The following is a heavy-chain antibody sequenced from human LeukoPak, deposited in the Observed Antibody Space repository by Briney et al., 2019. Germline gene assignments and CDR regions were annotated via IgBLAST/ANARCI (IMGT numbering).Heavy chain of an antibody. Sequence: SETLSLTCAVSGGSISSGGYSWSWIRQPPGKGLEWTGYIYHSGSTYYNPSLKSRVTISVDRSKNQFSLKLSSVTAADTAVYYCARETGSGYYDYWGQGTLVTVSS. CDR3: ARETGSGYYDY. J-gene: IGHJ4*02. V-gene: IGHV4-30-2*01. CDR2: IYHSGST. D-gene: IGHD3-22*01. CDR1: GGSISSGGYS.